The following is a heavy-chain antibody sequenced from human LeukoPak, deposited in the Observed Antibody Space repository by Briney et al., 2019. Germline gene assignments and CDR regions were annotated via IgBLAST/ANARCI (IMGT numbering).Heavy chain of an antibody. CDR2: IYYSGST. Sequence: SETLSLTCAVYGGSFSGYHWGWIRQPPGKGREWTGYIYYSGSTNYHPSLKSRVTISVDTSKNQFSLKLSSVTAADTAIYYCARAVSGRFDYWGQGTLVTVSS. J-gene: IGHJ4*02. CDR3: ARAVSGRFDY. V-gene: IGHV4-59*08. D-gene: IGHD6-19*01. CDR1: GGSFSGYH.